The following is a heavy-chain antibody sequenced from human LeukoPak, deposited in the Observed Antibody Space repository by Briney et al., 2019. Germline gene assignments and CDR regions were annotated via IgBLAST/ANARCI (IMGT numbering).Heavy chain of an antibody. CDR2: IYYSGST. V-gene: IGHV4-59*01. CDR3: ARYSGSPNWYYYYYMDV. D-gene: IGHD1-26*01. CDR1: GGSISSYY. J-gene: IGHJ6*03. Sequence: KPSETLSLTCTVSGGSISSYYWSWIRQPPGKGLEWIGYIYYSGSTNYNPSLKSRVTISVDTSKNQFSLKLSSVTAADTAVYYCARYSGSPNWYYYYYMDVWGKGTTVTVSS.